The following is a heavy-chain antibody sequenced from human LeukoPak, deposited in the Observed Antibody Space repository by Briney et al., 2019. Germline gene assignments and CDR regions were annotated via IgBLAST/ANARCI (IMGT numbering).Heavy chain of an antibody. J-gene: IGHJ4*02. V-gene: IGHV3-15*01. Sequence: KSGGSLRLSCAASGFTFSNAWMSWVRQAPGKGLEWVGRIKSKTDGGTTDYAAPVKGRFTISRDDSKNTLYLQMNSLKTEDTAVYYCTTAYSSSWSPPDYWGQGTLVTVSS. CDR1: GFTFSNAW. CDR3: TTAYSSSWSPPDY. D-gene: IGHD6-13*01. CDR2: IKSKTDGGTT.